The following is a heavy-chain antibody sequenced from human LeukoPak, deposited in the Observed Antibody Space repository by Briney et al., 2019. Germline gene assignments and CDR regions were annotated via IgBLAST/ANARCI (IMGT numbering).Heavy chain of an antibody. D-gene: IGHD4-17*01. CDR2: ISYDGSNK. V-gene: IGHV3-30*18. Sequence: PGGSLRLSCVVSGFTFSSYGMHWVRQAPGKGLEWVAVISYDGSNKNYADSVKGRFTISRGNSENTLYLHMNSLRTEDTAVYYCAKDRPRVPTAPWNYFDYWGQGTLVTVSS. CDR1: GFTFSSYG. J-gene: IGHJ4*02. CDR3: AKDRPRVPTAPWNYFDY.